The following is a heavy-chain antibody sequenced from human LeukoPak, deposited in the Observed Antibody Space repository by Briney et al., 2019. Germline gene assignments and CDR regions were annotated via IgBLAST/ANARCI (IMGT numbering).Heavy chain of an antibody. CDR3: ARFVTRRIGSYHYGGDY. V-gene: IGHV1-8*03. CDR1: GYTFTSYD. CDR2: MNPNSGNT. Sequence: PGASVKVSCKASGYTFTSYDINWVRQATGQGLEWMGWMNPNSGNTGYAQKFQGRVTITRNTSISTAYMELSSLRSEDTAVYYCARFVTRRIGSYHYGGDYWGQGTLVTVSS. D-gene: IGHD1-26*01. J-gene: IGHJ4*02.